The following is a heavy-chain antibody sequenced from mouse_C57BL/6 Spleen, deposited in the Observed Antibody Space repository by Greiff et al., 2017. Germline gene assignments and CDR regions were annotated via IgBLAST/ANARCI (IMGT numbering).Heavy chain of an antibody. CDR3: ARGSYGNSGDY. V-gene: IGHV3-6*01. CDR2: ISYDGSN. CDR1: GYSITSGYY. D-gene: IGHD2-1*01. Sequence: ESGPGLVKPSQSLSLTCSVTGYSITSGYYWNWIRQFPGNKLEWMGYISYDGSNNYNPSLKNRISITRDTSKNQFFLKLNSVTTEDTATYYCARGSYGNSGDYWCQGTSVTVSS. J-gene: IGHJ4*01.